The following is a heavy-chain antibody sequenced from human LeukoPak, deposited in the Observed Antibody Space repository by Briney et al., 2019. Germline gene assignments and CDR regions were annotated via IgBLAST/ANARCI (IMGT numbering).Heavy chain of an antibody. CDR1: GYTFTSYG. V-gene: IGHV1-18*01. Sequence: ASVKVSCKASGYTFTSYGISWVRQAPGQGLEWMGWISAYNGNTNYAQKLQGRVTMTTDTSTSTAYMELRSLRSDDTAVYYCARDQYSYGFDYFDCWGQGTLVTVSS. CDR2: ISAYNGNT. CDR3: ARDQYSYGFDYFDC. D-gene: IGHD5-18*01. J-gene: IGHJ4*02.